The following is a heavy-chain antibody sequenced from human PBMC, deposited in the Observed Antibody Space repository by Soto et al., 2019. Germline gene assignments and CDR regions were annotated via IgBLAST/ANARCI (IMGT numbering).Heavy chain of an antibody. CDR3: ATPGPHCTNGVCWPYFDY. V-gene: IGHV1-24*01. CDR1: GYTLTELS. D-gene: IGHD2-8*01. CDR2: FDPEDGET. J-gene: IGHJ4*02. Sequence: ASVKVSCKVSGYTLTELSMHWVRQAPGKGLEWMGGFDPEDGETIYAQKSQGRVTMTEDTSTDTAYMELSSLRSEDTAVYYCATPGPHCTNGVCWPYFDYWGQGTLVTVSS.